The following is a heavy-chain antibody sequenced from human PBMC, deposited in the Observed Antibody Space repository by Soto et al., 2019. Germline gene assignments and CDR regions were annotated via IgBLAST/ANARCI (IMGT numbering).Heavy chain of an antibody. CDR3: AKDPPWTVGPLAMDV. Sequence: GGSLRLSCVASGFAFSTHAMSWVRQAPGKGLEWVSTFSGSGGNIYYAESVKGRLTISRDDSKNTLYLQMDSLRVEDTAVYYCAKDPPWTVGPLAMDVWGQGTTVTVSS. J-gene: IGHJ6*02. CDR2: FSGSGGNI. D-gene: IGHD1-26*01. V-gene: IGHV3-23*01. CDR1: GFAFSTHA.